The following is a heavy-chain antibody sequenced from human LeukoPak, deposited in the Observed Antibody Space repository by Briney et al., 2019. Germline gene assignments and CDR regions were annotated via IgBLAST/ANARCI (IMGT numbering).Heavy chain of an antibody. CDR2: ISCNSGSI. V-gene: IGHV3-9*01. J-gene: IGHJ6*02. D-gene: IGHD2-15*01. CDR1: GFTFDDYA. Sequence: PGRSLRPSCAASGFTFDDYAMHWVRQAPGKGLEWVSGISCNSGSIGYADSVKGRFTISRDNAKNSLYLQMNSLRAEDTAFYYCAKDLKALGYCSGGSCYSWYYYGMDVWGQGTTVTVSS. CDR3: AKDLKALGYCSGGSCYSWYYYGMDV.